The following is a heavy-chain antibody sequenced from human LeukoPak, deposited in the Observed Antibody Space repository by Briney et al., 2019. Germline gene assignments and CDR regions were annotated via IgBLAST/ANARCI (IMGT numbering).Heavy chain of an antibody. CDR2: IKQDGSEK. Sequence: GGSLRLYCAASGFTFSSCWMSWVRQAPGKGLEWVANIKQDGSEKYYVDSVKGRFTISRDNAKNSLWLQLNSLRAEDTAVYYCAREPRGSGSYLYDWFDPWGQGTVVTVSS. J-gene: IGHJ5*02. CDR1: GFTFSSCW. V-gene: IGHV3-7*01. CDR3: AREPRGSGSYLYDWFDP. D-gene: IGHD3-10*01.